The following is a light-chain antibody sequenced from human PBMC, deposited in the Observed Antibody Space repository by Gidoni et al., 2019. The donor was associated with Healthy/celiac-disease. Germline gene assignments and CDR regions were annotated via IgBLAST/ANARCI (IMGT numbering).Light chain of an antibody. V-gene: IGKV1-33*01. CDR2: DAS. Sequence: IQMTQSPSSLSASVGDRVTITFQASQDISNYLNWYQQKPGKAPKLLIYDASNLETGVPSRFSGSGAGTDFTFTISSLQPEDIATYYCQKYDNLPTFGQGTKLEIK. CDR3: QKYDNLPT. J-gene: IGKJ2*01. CDR1: QDISNY.